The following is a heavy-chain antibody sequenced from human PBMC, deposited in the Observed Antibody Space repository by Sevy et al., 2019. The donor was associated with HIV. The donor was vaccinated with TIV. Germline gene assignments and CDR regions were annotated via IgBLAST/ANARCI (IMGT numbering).Heavy chain of an antibody. CDR1: GGSISSYY. D-gene: IGHD6-13*01. CDR2: IYYSGST. Sequence: SETLSLTCTVSGGSISSYYWSWIRQPPGKGLEWIGYIYYSGSTNYNPSLKSRVTISVDTSKNQFSLKLGSVTAADTAVYYCARAAAGSDAFDIWGQGTMVTVSS. J-gene: IGHJ3*02. V-gene: IGHV4-59*01. CDR3: ARAAAGSDAFDI.